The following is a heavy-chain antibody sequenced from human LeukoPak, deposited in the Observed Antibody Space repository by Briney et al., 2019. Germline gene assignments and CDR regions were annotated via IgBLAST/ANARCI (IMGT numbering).Heavy chain of an antibody. CDR3: AREIIGGFNPGAY. Sequence: SETLSLTCTVSLDSTTSNFWSWVRQPPGKGLEWIGEIHRSGSTNYNPSLQRRVTISIDRPKNQIALELSSVTAADTAVDYCAREIIGGFNPGAYWGQGTLVTVSS. V-gene: IGHV4-4*02. J-gene: IGHJ4*02. D-gene: IGHD3-16*02. CDR2: IHRSGST. CDR1: LDSTTSNF.